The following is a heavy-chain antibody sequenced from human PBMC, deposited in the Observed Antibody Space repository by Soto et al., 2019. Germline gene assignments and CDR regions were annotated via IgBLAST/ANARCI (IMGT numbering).Heavy chain of an antibody. D-gene: IGHD4-17*01. Sequence: GGSLRLSCTASGFTFGDYAMSWFRQAPGKGLEWVGFIRSKAYGGTTEYAASVKGRFTISRDDSKSIAYLQMNSLKTEDTAVYYCTREGFTYPDYGDYVATLFWGQGTLVTVSS. CDR2: IRSKAYGGTT. J-gene: IGHJ4*02. CDR3: TREGFTYPDYGDYVATLF. CDR1: GFTFGDYA. V-gene: IGHV3-49*03.